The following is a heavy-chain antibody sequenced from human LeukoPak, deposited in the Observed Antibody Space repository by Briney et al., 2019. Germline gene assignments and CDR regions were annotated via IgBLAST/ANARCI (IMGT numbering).Heavy chain of an antibody. Sequence: GGSLRLSCAASGFSFSSYGMNWVRQAPGKGLEWVSSINSRSSSIYYADSVRGRFTISRDDAKNSLYLQMNSLRAEDTAVYYCAREPTVTTSGYWGQGTLVTVSS. V-gene: IGHV3-21*01. J-gene: IGHJ4*02. D-gene: IGHD4-17*01. CDR3: AREPTVTTSGY. CDR1: GFSFSSYG. CDR2: INSRSSSI.